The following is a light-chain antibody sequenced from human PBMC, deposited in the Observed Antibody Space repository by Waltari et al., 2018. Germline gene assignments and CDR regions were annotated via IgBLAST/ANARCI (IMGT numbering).Light chain of an antibody. J-gene: IGLJ2*01. Sequence: QSALTQPASVSGSPGQSITISCTGASSDIGGYTSVSWYQQHPGKAPKVMIYEVTKRPSGVSYRFSGSKSGNTASLTISGLQAEDEADYYCSSYTGTSTPVVFGGGTKLTVL. CDR1: SSDIGGYTS. V-gene: IGLV2-14*01. CDR3: SSYTGTSTPVV. CDR2: EVT.